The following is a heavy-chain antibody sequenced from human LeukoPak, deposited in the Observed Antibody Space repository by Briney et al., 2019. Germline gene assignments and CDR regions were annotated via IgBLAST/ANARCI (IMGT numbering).Heavy chain of an antibody. CDR3: ARDFRSTAPFGDYYYYMDV. CDR1: GGTFSSYA. CDR2: IIPIFGTA. V-gene: IGHV1-69*01. D-gene: IGHD2-2*01. J-gene: IGHJ6*03. Sequence: GSSVKVSCKASGGTFSSYAISWVRPAPGQGLEWMGGIIPIFGTANYAQKFQGRVTITADESTSTAYMGLSSLRSEDTAVYYCARDFRSTAPFGDYYYYMDVWGKGTTVTVSS.